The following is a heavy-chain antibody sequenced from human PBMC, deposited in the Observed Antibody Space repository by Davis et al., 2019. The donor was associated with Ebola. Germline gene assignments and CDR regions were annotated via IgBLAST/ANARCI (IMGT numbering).Heavy chain of an antibody. CDR1: GYTFTSYG. CDR3: ARAVLTTVTSWFDP. J-gene: IGHJ5*02. D-gene: IGHD4-17*01. V-gene: IGHV1-18*01. CDR2: NSAYNGNT. Sequence: AASVKVSCKASGYTFTSYGISWVRQAPGQGLEWMGWNSAYNGNTNYAQKLQGRVTMTTDTSTSTAYMELRSLRSDDTAVYYCARAVLTTVTSWFDPWGQGTLVTVSS.